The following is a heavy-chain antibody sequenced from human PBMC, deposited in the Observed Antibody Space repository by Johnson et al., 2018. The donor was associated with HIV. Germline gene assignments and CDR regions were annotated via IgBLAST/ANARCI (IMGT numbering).Heavy chain of an antibody. Sequence: QVQLVESGGGLVQPGGSLRLSCVASGFSSSSYAMHWVRQAPGKGLEWVASLSYDGSTKDYADSVKGRFTISRDNSKNTLYLQMNSLRAEDTAVYYCASLRAGAFDSWGQGTTVTVSS. CDR1: GFSSSSYA. J-gene: IGHJ3*02. V-gene: IGHV3-30*04. CDR2: LSYDGSTK. CDR3: ASLRAGAFDS.